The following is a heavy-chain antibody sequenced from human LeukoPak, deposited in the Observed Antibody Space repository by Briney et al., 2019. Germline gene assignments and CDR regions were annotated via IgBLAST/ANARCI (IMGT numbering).Heavy chain of an antibody. CDR2: IKQDGSEK. D-gene: IGHD5-18*01. CDR3: ARDVDTAMVD. V-gene: IGHV3-7*03. J-gene: IGHJ4*02. Sequence: GGSLRLSCAASGFTFSNFWMSWVRQAPGKGLEWLANIKQDGSEKYYVDSVKGRFTISRDNSKNTLYLQMNSLRAEDTAVYYCARDVDTAMVDWGQGTLVTVSS. CDR1: GFTFSNFW.